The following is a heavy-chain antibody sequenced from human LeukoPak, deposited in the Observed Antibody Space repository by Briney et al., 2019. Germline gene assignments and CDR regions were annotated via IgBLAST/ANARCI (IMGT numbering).Heavy chain of an antibody. Sequence: SVKVSCKASGGTFSSYAISWVRQAPGQGLEWMGGIIPIFGTANYAQKFQGRVTITADESTSTAYMELSSLRSEDTAAYYCARAGGGYVPGPYYFDYWGQGTLVTVSS. V-gene: IGHV1-69*01. CDR2: IIPIFGTA. D-gene: IGHD1-26*01. CDR1: GGTFSSYA. J-gene: IGHJ4*02. CDR3: ARAGGGYVPGPYYFDY.